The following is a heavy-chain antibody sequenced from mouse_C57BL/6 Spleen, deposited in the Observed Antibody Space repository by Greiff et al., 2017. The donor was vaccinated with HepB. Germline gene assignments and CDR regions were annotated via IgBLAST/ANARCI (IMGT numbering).Heavy chain of an antibody. V-gene: IGHV1-82*01. Sequence: VQLQQSGPELVKPGASVKISCKASGYAFSSSWMNWVKQRPGKGLEWIGRLYPGDGDTNYNGKFKGKATLTADKSSSTAYMQLSSLTSEDSAVYFCARNFYAMDYWGQGTSVTVSS. CDR1: GYAFSSSW. CDR3: ARNFYAMDY. CDR2: LYPGDGDT. J-gene: IGHJ4*01.